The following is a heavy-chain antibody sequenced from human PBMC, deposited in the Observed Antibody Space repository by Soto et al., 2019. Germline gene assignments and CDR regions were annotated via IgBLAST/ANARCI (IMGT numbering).Heavy chain of an antibody. CDR3: ARDVFYGSGSYFDY. Sequence: QVQLQESGPGLVKPSETLSLTCTVSGGSISSYYWSWIRQPPGKGLEWIGYIYYSGSTNYNPSLKSRGAISVDTSKNQFSLKLSSVTAADTAVYYCARDVFYGSGSYFDYWGQGTLVTVSS. D-gene: IGHD3-10*01. CDR1: GGSISSYY. J-gene: IGHJ4*02. CDR2: IYYSGST. V-gene: IGHV4-59*01.